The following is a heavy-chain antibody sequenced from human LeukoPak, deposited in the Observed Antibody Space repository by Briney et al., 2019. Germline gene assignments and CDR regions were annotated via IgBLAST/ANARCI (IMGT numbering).Heavy chain of an antibody. V-gene: IGHV3-23*01. D-gene: IGHD1-26*01. CDR3: ARGALVVDY. J-gene: IGHJ4*02. CDR1: GLTFVNFG. CDR2: ISGSGGSI. Sequence: PGGSLRLSCAVSGLTFVNFGFNWVRQAPGKGLEWVSFISGSGGSIYYADSVKGRFTISRDNSKNTLYLQMNSLRAEDTAVYYCARGALVVDYWGQGTLVTVSS.